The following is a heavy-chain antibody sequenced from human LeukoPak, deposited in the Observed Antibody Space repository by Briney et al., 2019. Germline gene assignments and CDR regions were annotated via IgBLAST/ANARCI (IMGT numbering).Heavy chain of an antibody. CDR2: INPAGSET. J-gene: IGHJ4*02. D-gene: IGHD2-15*01. V-gene: IGHV3-7*01. CDR3: ARFGYVAAVDV. CDR1: GISLCAFW. Sequence: WGALKTPCATPGISLCAFWNTLVPQAPGTGPEWVANINPAGSETYYVDPVKGRFSISRDNAKNLVYLQRNSLRAEDTAVYHCARFGYVAAVDVWGQGTPVTDSS.